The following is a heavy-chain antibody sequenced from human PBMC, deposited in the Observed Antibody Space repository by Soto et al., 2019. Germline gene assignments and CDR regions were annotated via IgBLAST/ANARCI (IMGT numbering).Heavy chain of an antibody. CDR2: IDTSGGVT. D-gene: IGHD2-8*01. V-gene: IGHV3-23*01. CDR3: TKDKQWYGMAV. Sequence: GGSLRLSCTASGFTFSSFFMNWVRQAPGKGPEWVSGIDTSGGVTKYADSVKGRFTISRDNSKNTLYLQMNSLRAEDTALYYCTKDKQWYGMAVWGQGTTVTVSS. CDR1: GFTFSSFF. J-gene: IGHJ6*02.